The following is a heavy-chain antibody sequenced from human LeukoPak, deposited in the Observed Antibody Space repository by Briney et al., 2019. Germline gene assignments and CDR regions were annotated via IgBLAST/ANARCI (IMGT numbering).Heavy chain of an antibody. J-gene: IGHJ4*02. CDR2: IDFSGST. CDR1: GGSISSYY. Sequence: SETLSLTCSVSGGSISSYYWSWIRQPPGKGLEWIGSIDFSGSTKYNPSLKSRVTISIDASKNQFSLKLSSVTAADTAVYYCARAGIAAAGRPFDFWGQGTLVTVSS. CDR3: ARAGIAAAGRPFDF. V-gene: IGHV4-59*01. D-gene: IGHD6-13*01.